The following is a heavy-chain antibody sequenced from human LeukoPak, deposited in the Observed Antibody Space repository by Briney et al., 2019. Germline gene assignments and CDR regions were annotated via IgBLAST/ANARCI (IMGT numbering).Heavy chain of an antibody. CDR2: IYTSGST. CDR1: GGSISSGSYY. Sequence: SGTLSLTCAVSGGSISSGSYYWSWIRQPAGKGLEWIGRIYTSGSTNYNPSLKSRVTISVDTSKNQFSLKLSSVTAADTAVYYCAGVRSSSWTIWFDPWGQGTLVTVSS. CDR3: AGVRSSSWTIWFDP. D-gene: IGHD6-13*01. J-gene: IGHJ5*02. V-gene: IGHV4-61*02.